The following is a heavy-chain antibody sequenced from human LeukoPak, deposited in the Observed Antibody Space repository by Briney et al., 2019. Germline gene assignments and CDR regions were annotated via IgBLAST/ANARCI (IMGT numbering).Heavy chain of an antibody. D-gene: IGHD2-2*01. CDR3: ARDGEDIVVVPVSYFDY. CDR1: GFTFSSYA. Sequence: GGSLRLSCAASGFTFSSYAMHWVRQAPGKGLEWVAVISYDGSNKYYADSVKGRFTISRDNSKNKLYLRMNSLRAEDTAVYYCARDGEDIVVVPVSYFDYWGQGTLVTVSS. V-gene: IGHV3-30*01. CDR2: ISYDGSNK. J-gene: IGHJ4*02.